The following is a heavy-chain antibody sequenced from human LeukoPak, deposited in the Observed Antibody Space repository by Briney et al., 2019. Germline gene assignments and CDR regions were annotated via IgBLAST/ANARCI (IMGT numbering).Heavy chain of an antibody. CDR3: ARERKYCSGGSCYQRYYFDY. CDR1: GGSISSSSYY. D-gene: IGHD2-15*01. J-gene: IGHJ4*02. V-gene: IGHV4-39*02. CDR2: IYYSVNT. Sequence: PSETLSLTCTVSGGSISSSSYYWGWVRQPPGKGLEWVGSIYYSVNTYYTPSLKSRVTISVDTSKNQFSLKLSSVTAADTAVYYCARERKYCSGGSCYQRYYFDYWGQGTLVTVSS.